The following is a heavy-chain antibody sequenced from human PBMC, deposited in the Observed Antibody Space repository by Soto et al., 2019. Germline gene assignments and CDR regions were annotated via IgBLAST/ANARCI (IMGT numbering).Heavy chain of an antibody. CDR1: GFTFDDYA. V-gene: IGHV3-9*01. CDR2: IDWNGGST. CDR3: VKGRGSYFVYFGLDV. J-gene: IGHJ6*02. D-gene: IGHD1-26*01. Sequence: EVHLVESGGGLVQPGRSLRLSCVASGFTFDDYAMHWVRQTPGKGLEWVSSIDWNGGSTAYAGSVKGRFTISRDNARNSLYLQMNSLRPEDTALYYCVKGRGSYFVYFGLDVWGQGTKVTVSS.